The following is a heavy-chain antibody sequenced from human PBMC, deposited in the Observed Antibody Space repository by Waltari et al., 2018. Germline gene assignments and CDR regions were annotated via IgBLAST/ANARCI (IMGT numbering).Heavy chain of an antibody. D-gene: IGHD6-19*01. CDR3: ATRRGWGYWYFDL. Sequence: EVQLVESGGGLVQPGGTLRLSCAASGFTFSSYGLSWVRQAPGKGLEWVANRKQDGSEKYYLDSVKGRFTISRDNAKNSLYLQMNSLRAEDTAVYYCATRRGWGYWYFDLWGRGTLVTVSS. CDR1: GFTFSSYG. CDR2: RKQDGSEK. V-gene: IGHV3-7*01. J-gene: IGHJ2*01.